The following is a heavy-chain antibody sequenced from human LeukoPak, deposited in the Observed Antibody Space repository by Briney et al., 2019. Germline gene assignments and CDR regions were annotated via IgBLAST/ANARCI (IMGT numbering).Heavy chain of an antibody. V-gene: IGHV4-34*01. D-gene: IGHD4-17*01. CDR1: GGSFSGYY. J-gene: IGHJ5*02. CDR3: ASTDYGDYGWFDP. CDR2: INHSGST. Sequence: SETLSLTCAVYGGSFSGYYWSWIRQPPGKGLEWIGEINHSGSTNYNPSLKSRVTISVDTSKNQFSLKLSSVTAADTAVYYCASTDYGDYGWFDPWGQGTLVTVSS.